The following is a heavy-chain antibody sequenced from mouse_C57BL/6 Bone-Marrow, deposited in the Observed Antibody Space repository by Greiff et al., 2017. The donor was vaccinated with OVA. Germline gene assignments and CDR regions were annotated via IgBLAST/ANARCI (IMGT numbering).Heavy chain of an antibody. Sequence: QVQLQQPGAELVRPGSSVKLSCKASGYTFTSYWMHWVKQRPIQGLEWIGNIDPSDSETHYNQKFKDKATLTVDKSSSTAYMQLSSLTSEDSAVYYCARELDYYAMDYWGQGTSVTVSS. V-gene: IGHV1-52*01. CDR3: ARELDYYAMDY. CDR2: IDPSDSET. CDR1: GYTFTSYW. J-gene: IGHJ4*01.